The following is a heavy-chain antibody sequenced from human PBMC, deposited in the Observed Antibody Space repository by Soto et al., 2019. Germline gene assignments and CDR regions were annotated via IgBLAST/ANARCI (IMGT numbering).Heavy chain of an antibody. D-gene: IGHD4-4*01. J-gene: IGHJ4*02. V-gene: IGHV4-59*08. CDR1: GGSLSGYY. CDR2: IFFTGSA. CDR3: ARHRATVTTWPDFFDY. Sequence: SETLSLTCVVSGGSLSGYYWSWIRQPPGGGLEWIAYIFFTGSATYNPSLKSRVTISLWPSNNQFSLKLSSVTAADTAIYYCARHRATVTTWPDFFDYWGQGNLVTVSS.